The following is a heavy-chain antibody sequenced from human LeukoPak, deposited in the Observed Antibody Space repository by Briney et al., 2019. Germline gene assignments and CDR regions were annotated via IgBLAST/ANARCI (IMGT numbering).Heavy chain of an antibody. V-gene: IGHV3-48*03. D-gene: IGHD2-2*02. J-gene: IGHJ6*02. Sequence: GGSLRLSCAASVFTVSSYEMNWVRQAPGKGLEWVSYISSSGSTIYYADSVKGRFTISRDNAKNSLYLQMNSLRAEDTAVYYCARAWDCSSTSCYTEYYYGMDVWGQGTTVTVSS. CDR3: ARAWDCSSTSCYTEYYYGMDV. CDR2: ISSSGSTI. CDR1: VFTVSSYE.